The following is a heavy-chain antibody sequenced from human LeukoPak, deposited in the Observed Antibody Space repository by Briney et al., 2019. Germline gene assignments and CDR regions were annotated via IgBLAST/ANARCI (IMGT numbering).Heavy chain of an antibody. CDR2: IYYSGST. Sequence: SETLSLTCTVSGGSISSYYWSWIRQPPGKGLEWIGSIYYSGSTYYNPSLKSRVTISVDTSKNQFSLKLSSVTAADTAVYYCARTPGPPPYYDFWQEAHPGKYYFDYWGQGTLVTVSS. CDR3: ARTPGPPPYYDFWQEAHPGKYYFDY. V-gene: IGHV4-39*07. D-gene: IGHD3-3*01. CDR1: GGSISSYY. J-gene: IGHJ4*02.